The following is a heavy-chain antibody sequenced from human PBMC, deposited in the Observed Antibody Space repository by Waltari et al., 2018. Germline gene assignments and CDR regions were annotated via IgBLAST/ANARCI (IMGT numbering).Heavy chain of an antibody. CDR2: ISYNGAT. D-gene: IGHD5-12*01. CDR3: ATYIGASLGTAAFDV. J-gene: IGHJ3*01. V-gene: IGHV4-39*01. CDR1: VVSITTNRHY. Sequence: QLQLQESGPGLVKPSETLSLPCSVSVVSITTNRHYRGWIRQPPGQGREWIGTISYNGATYSSPSLRSRVTIFRDTSKNQLSLKLGSVTAADTAFYYCATYIGASLGTAAFDVWGQGTMVTVSS.